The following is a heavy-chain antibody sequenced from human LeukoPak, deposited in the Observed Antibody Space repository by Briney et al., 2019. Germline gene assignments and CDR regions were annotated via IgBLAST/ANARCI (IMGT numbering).Heavy chain of an antibody. D-gene: IGHD5-24*01. CDR2: INPNSGGT. J-gene: IGHJ5*02. V-gene: IGHV1-2*02. CDR3: ARNTINWFDP. CDR1: GYTFTDYY. Sequence: ASVKVPCKASGYTFTDYYMHWVRQAPGQGLEWMGWINPNSGGTNYAQKFQGRVSMTRDTSISTAYMELSRLRSDDTAVYYCARNTINWFDPWGQGVLVTVSS.